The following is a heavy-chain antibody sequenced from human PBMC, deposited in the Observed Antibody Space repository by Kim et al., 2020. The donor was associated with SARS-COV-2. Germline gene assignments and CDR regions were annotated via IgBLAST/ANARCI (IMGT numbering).Heavy chain of an antibody. CDR3: ARLTNIVVVPAASLQDYFEY. Sequence: SETLSLTCAVSGGSISSSNWWSWVRQPPGKGLEWIGEIYHSGSTNYNPSLKSRVTISVDKSKNQFSLKLSSVTAADTAVYYCARLTNIVVVPAASLQDYFEYWGQGTLVTVSS. J-gene: IGHJ4*02. V-gene: IGHV4-4*02. CDR1: GGSISSSNW. D-gene: IGHD2-2*01. CDR2: IYHSGST.